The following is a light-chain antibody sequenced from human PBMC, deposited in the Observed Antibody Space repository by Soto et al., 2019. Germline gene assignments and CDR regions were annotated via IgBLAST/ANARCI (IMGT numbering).Light chain of an antibody. J-gene: IGKJ1*01. CDR1: QSVRSNY. CDR3: QQYGSSPWT. CDR2: GAS. V-gene: IGKV3-20*01. Sequence: EIVLTQSPGTLSLSPGERATLSCRASQSVRSNYLAWYRQTPGQAPRLLIYGASNRATGIPDRFSGSGSETDFTLLISRLEPEDFALYYCQQYGSSPWTFGQGTKVEIK.